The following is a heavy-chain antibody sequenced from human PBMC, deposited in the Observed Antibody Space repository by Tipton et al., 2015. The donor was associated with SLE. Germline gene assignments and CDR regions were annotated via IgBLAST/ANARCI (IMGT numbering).Heavy chain of an antibody. Sequence: SLRLSCVVSGFTVSKSYMSWVRQAPGKGPEWVSYISPSSGTLYYADSVKGRFTNSRDNAKNSLYLQMNSLRPEDTAVYYCARDPRGISNTWGQGTLVTVSS. CDR1: GFTVSKSY. J-gene: IGHJ4*02. D-gene: IGHD3-10*01. CDR3: ARDPRGISNT. CDR2: ISPSSGTL. V-gene: IGHV3-11*04.